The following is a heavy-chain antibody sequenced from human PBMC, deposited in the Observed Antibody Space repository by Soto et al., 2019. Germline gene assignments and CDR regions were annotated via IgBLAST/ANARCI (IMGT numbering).Heavy chain of an antibody. V-gene: IGHV1-18*04. Sequence: GASVKVSCKASGYTFTSYCISWVLQAPGQGLEWMGWISAYNGNTNYAQKLQGRVTMTTDTSTSTAYMELRSLRSDDTAVYYCALLIVVVPAAMQYGMDVWGQGTTVTVSS. CDR2: ISAYNGNT. D-gene: IGHD2-2*01. J-gene: IGHJ6*02. CDR1: GYTFTSYC. CDR3: ALLIVVVPAAMQYGMDV.